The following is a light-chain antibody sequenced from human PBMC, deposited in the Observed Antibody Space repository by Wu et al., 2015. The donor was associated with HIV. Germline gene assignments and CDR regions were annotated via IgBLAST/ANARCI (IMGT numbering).Light chain of an antibody. CDR2: DTS. CDR1: QYISKY. J-gene: IGKJ5*01. CDR3: QQCYNWPPT. V-gene: IGKV3-11*01. Sequence: EIILTQSPATLSLSPGARATLSCRASQYISKYLAWYQQKPGQAPSLLIYDTSNRATGIPVRFSGSASGTDFILTISYLEPEDFAVYYCQQCYNWPPTFGQGTRLEIK.